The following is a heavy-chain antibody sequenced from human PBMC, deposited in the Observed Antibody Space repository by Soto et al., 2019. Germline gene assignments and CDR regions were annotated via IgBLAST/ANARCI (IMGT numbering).Heavy chain of an antibody. Sequence: ASVKVSCKASGYTFTNYGISWVRQAPGQRLEWMGWINAGNGNTKYSQKFQGRVTITRDTSASTAYMELSSLRSEDTAVYYCARVSGYYPLDYWGQGTLVTVPQ. CDR2: INAGNGNT. CDR3: ARVSGYYPLDY. V-gene: IGHV1-3*01. CDR1: GYTFTNYG. J-gene: IGHJ4*02. D-gene: IGHD5-12*01.